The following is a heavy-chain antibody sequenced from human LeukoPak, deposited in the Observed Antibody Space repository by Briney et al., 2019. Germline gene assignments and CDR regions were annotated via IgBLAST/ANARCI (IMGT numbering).Heavy chain of an antibody. Sequence: PSETLSLTCTVSGVSISSGGYYWSWIRQHPGKGLEWIGYIYYSGSTYYNPSLKSRVTISVDTSKNQFSLKLSSVTAADTAVYYCARDNRYGGPGLDYWGQGTLVTVSS. J-gene: IGHJ4*02. CDR2: IYYSGST. V-gene: IGHV4-31*03. CDR3: ARDNRYGGPGLDY. D-gene: IGHD4-23*01. CDR1: GVSISSGGYY.